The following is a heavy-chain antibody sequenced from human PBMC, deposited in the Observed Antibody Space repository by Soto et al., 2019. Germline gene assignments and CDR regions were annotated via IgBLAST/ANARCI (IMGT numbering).Heavy chain of an antibody. CDR3: ARDLRGVKFEVVYYYYGMDV. Sequence: SETLSLTCAVSGGSISSSNWWSWVRQPPGKGLEWIGEIYHSGSTNYNPSLKSRVTISVDKSKNQFSLKLSSVTAADTSVYYCARDLRGVKFEVVYYYYGMDVWGQGTTVTVSS. CDR1: GGSISSSNW. CDR2: IYHSGST. D-gene: IGHD3-10*01. V-gene: IGHV4-4*02. J-gene: IGHJ6*02.